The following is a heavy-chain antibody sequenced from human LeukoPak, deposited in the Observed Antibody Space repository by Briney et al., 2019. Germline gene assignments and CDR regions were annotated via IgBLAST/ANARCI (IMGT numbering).Heavy chain of an antibody. D-gene: IGHD2-15*01. CDR3: AKGKDYPNY. CDR2: INSNGGTT. CDR1: GFTFSSYW. Sequence: GGSLRLSCVASGFTFSSYWMHWVRQAPGKGLVWVSRINSNGGTTTYADSVNGRFTISRDNAKNMVYLQMNSLRAEDTAVYYCAKGKDYPNYWGQGTLVTVSS. J-gene: IGHJ4*02. V-gene: IGHV3-74*01.